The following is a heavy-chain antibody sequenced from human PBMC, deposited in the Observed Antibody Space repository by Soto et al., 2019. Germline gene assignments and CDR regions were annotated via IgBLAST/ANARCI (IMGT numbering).Heavy chain of an antibody. CDR1: GITFSNFG. Sequence: PGGSLRLSCAASGITFSNFGMHWVRQAPGKGLEWVAVISYDGSNKYDVDSVKGRFTIFRDESKNTLYLQMNRLRGEATAVYYWANPDSSSFIDAFDIWGQGTMVTVSS. V-gene: IGHV3-30*18. D-gene: IGHD6-13*01. CDR3: ANPDSSSFIDAFDI. J-gene: IGHJ3*02. CDR2: ISYDGSNK.